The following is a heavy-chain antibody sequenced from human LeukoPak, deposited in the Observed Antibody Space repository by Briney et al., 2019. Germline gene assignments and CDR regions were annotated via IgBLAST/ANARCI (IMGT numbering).Heavy chain of an antibody. D-gene: IGHD6-13*01. CDR2: INPNSGGT. J-gene: IGHJ5*02. CDR1: GYTFTGYY. Sequence: ASVKVSCKASGYTFTGYYMHWVRQAAGQELAWMGWINPNSGGTNYAQKFQGRVTMTRDTSISTAYMELSRLRSDDTAVYYCARVRGIAAAGLYNWFDPWGKGTLVTVSS. CDR3: ARVRGIAAAGLYNWFDP. V-gene: IGHV1-2*02.